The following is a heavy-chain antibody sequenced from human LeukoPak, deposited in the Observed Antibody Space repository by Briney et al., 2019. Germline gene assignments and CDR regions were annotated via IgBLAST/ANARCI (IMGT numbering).Heavy chain of an antibody. CDR2: IIPILGIA. Sequence: ASVKVSCKASGGTFSSYAISWVRQAPGQGLEWMGRIIPILGIANYAQKFQGRVTITADKSTSTAHMELSSLRSEDTAVYYCASSIAVAGTHYYYGMDVWGQGTTVTVSS. J-gene: IGHJ6*02. CDR3: ASSIAVAGTHYYYGMDV. V-gene: IGHV1-69*04. D-gene: IGHD6-19*01. CDR1: GGTFSSYA.